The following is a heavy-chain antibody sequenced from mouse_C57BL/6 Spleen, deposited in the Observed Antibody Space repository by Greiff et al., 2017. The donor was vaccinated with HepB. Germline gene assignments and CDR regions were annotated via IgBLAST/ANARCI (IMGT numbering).Heavy chain of an antibody. J-gene: IGHJ3*01. V-gene: IGHV1-81*01. CDR1: GYTFTSYG. CDR2: IYPRSGNT. Sequence: QVQLQQSGAELARPGASVKLSCKASGYTFTSYGISWVKQRTGQGLEWIGEIYPRSGNTYYNEKFKGKATLTADKSSSTAYMELLSLTSEDSAVYFCARVGDYDAEFAYWGQGTLVTVSA. D-gene: IGHD2-4*01. CDR3: ARVGDYDAEFAY.